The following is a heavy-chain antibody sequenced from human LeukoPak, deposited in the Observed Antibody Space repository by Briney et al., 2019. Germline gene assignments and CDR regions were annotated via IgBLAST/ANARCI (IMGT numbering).Heavy chain of an antibody. J-gene: IGHJ4*02. D-gene: IGHD3-22*01. CDR1: GGSFSGYL. Sequence: SETLSLTCAVSGGSFSGYLWSWIRQSPGKGLEWIGEVNHSGRTNSNPSLKSRVTISVDASKNQFSLKVTSVTAADTAVYYCARALYYYDSSGIGYWGQGALVTVSS. CDR3: ARALYYYDSSGIGY. CDR2: VNHSGRT. V-gene: IGHV4-34*01.